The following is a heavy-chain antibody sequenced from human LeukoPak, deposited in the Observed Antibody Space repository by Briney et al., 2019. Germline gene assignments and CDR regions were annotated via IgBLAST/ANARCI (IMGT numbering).Heavy chain of an antibody. CDR2: IYSGGDT. Sequence: GGSLRLSCTASGFTISTNYMSWVRQAPGKGLEWVSVIYSGGDTYYADSMKGRFTISRDTSKNTVYLQMNSLRGEDTAVYYCASQGEQRYNSGWPPFDYWGQGALVTVSS. J-gene: IGHJ4*02. V-gene: IGHV3-66*04. D-gene: IGHD6-19*01. CDR3: ASQGEQRYNSGWPPFDY. CDR1: GFTISTNY.